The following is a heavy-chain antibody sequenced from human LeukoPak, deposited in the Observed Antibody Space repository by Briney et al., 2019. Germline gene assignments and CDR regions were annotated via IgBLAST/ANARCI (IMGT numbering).Heavy chain of an antibody. V-gene: IGHV4-59*01. CDR1: GGSLSGCY. CDR3: ARASWAFHY. J-gene: IGHJ4*02. Sequence: SETLSPTCTVSGGSLSGCYWSWIRQPPGKGLEWIGYIYYSGITNYNPSLKSRVTISLDTSKNQFSLKLNSVTAADTAVYYCARASWAFHYWGQGALVTVSS. CDR2: IYYSGIT.